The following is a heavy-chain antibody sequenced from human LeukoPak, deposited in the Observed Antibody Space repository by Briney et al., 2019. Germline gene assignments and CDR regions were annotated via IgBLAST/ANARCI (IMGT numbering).Heavy chain of an antibody. Sequence: SETLSLTCTVSGGSISSYYWSWIRQPPGKGLEWIGYIYYSGSTNYNPSLKSRVTISVDTSKNQFSLRLSSVTAADTAVYYCARYSSGWYSMDVWGQGTTVTVSS. D-gene: IGHD6-19*01. CDR2: IYYSGST. CDR3: ARYSSGWYSMDV. V-gene: IGHV4-59*01. J-gene: IGHJ6*02. CDR1: GGSISSYY.